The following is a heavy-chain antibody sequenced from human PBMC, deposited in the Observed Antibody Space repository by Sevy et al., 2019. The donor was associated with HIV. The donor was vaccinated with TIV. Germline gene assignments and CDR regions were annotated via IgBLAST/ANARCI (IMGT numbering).Heavy chain of an antibody. J-gene: IGHJ3*02. D-gene: IGHD3-10*01. CDR3: AKRVAGALAALDI. CDR1: GFTFRNYV. V-gene: IGHV3-23*01. CDR2: ISDGGGTT. Sequence: GVSLRLSCAASGFTFRNYVMNWVRQPPGKGLEWVSVISDGGGTTYYADSVKGRFPISRDDSKSTLYLQMNSLRVEETAVYFCAKRVAGALAALDIWGQGTMVTVSS.